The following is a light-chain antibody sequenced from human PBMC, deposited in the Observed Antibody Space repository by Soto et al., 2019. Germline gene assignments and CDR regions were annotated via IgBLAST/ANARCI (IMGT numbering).Light chain of an antibody. J-gene: IGKJ1*01. V-gene: IGKV3-20*01. Sequence: EIVLTQFPGTLSLSPRERSTLSFKAIHIFSSSYLAWYQQKPGQSPRLLIYGASSRATGIPDRFSGSGSGTDFTLTISRLEPEDFAVYYCQQYGSSPWTFGQGTKVDIK. CDR3: QQYGSSPWT. CDR1: HIFSSSY. CDR2: GAS.